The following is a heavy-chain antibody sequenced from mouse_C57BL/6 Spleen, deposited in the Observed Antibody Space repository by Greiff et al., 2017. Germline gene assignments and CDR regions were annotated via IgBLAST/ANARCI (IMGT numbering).Heavy chain of an antibody. J-gene: IGHJ1*03. Sequence: VQLQQSGPELVKPGASVKIPCKASGYTFTDYNMDWVKQSHGKSLEWIGDINPNNGGTNYNQKFKGKATLTVDKSSSTAYMELRSLTSEDTAVYYCARLGNYYGSSGYFDVWGTGTTVTVSS. V-gene: IGHV1-18*01. CDR1: GYTFTDYN. CDR3: ARLGNYYGSSGYFDV. D-gene: IGHD1-1*01. CDR2: INPNNGGT.